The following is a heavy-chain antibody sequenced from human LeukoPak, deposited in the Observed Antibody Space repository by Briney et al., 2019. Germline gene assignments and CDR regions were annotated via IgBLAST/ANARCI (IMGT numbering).Heavy chain of an antibody. J-gene: IGHJ4*02. CDR1: GFTFDDYG. CDR2: INWNGGST. CDR3: ARDHYGDYGFDY. Sequence: GGSLRLSCAASGFTFDDYGMSWVRQAPGKGLEWVSGINWNGGSTGYADSVKGRFTISRDNAKNSLYLQMNSLRAEDTAVYYCARDHYGDYGFDYWGQGTLVTVSS. V-gene: IGHV3-20*04. D-gene: IGHD4-17*01.